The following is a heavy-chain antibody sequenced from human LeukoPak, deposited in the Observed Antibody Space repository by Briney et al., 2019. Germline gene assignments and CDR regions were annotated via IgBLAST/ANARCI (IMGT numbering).Heavy chain of an antibody. D-gene: IGHD3-3*01. CDR2: IYYSGST. CDR3: ARSTIFGMVTPSYYFDY. Sequence: PSQTLSLTCTVSGGSISSGGYYWSWIRQHPGKGLEWIGYIYYSGSTYYNPSLKSRVTISVDTSKNQFSLKLSSVTAADTAVYYCARSTIFGMVTPSYYFDYWGQGTLVTVSS. J-gene: IGHJ4*02. CDR1: GGSISSGGYY. V-gene: IGHV4-31*03.